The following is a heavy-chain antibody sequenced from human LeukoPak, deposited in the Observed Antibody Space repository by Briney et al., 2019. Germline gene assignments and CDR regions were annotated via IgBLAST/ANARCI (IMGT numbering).Heavy chain of an antibody. CDR1: GGSISSYY. CDR2: IYYSGST. CDR3: ARNRDYYDSSGYPRPYFFDY. Sequence: SQTLSLTCAVSGGSISSYYWSWIRQPPGKGLEWIGYIYYSGSTNYNPSLKSRVTISVDTSKNQFSLKLSSVTAADTAVYYCARNRDYYDSSGYPRPYFFDYWGQGTLVTVSS. V-gene: IGHV4-59*08. D-gene: IGHD3-22*01. J-gene: IGHJ4*02.